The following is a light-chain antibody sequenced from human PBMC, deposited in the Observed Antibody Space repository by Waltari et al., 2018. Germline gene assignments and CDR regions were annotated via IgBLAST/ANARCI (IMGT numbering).Light chain of an antibody. V-gene: IGLV2-14*03. CDR3: SSHTTSSTLV. CDR1: SDDVGRYKF. J-gene: IGLJ2*01. Sequence: QSALTQPASVSGSPGQSITISCTGSSDDVGRYKFVSWLQQHPGKVPQLLIFDVTDRPSGVSDRFSGSKSGNTASLTISGLQPEDEADYYCSSHTTSSTLVFGGGTRVTVL. CDR2: DVT.